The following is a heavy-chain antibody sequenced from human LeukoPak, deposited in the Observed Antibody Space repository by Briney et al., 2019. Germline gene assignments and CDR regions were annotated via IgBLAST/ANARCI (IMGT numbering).Heavy chain of an antibody. CDR3: ARPRGYSGYDWRLFDY. V-gene: IGHV1-2*02. Sequence: GASVKVSCKASGYTFTGYYMRWVRQAPGQGLEWMGWINPNSGGTNYAQKFQGRVTMTRDTSVSTAYMELSRLRSDDTAVYYCARPRGYSGYDWRLFDYWGQGTLVTVSS. CDR2: INPNSGGT. D-gene: IGHD5-12*01. CDR1: GYTFTGYY. J-gene: IGHJ4*02.